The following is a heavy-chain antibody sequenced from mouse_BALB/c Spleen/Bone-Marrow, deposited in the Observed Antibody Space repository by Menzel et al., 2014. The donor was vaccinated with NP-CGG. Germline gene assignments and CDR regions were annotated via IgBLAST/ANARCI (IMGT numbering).Heavy chain of an antibody. CDR1: GYTFTDHA. CDR2: ISPGNGDI. J-gene: IGHJ3*01. V-gene: IGHV1S53*01. CDR3: KSNNYGSSRGFVY. Sequence: VQLQQSDAELVKPGASVKISCKASGYTFTDHAIHWVKQKPEQGLEWIGHISPGNGDIKYNEKFKGKATLTADKSSSTAYMQLNSLTSEDAAVYFCKSNNYGSSRGFVYWGQGTLVTVSA. D-gene: IGHD1-1*01.